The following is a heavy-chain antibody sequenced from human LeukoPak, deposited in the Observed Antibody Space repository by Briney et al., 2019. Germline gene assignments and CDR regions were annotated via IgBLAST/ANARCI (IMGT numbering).Heavy chain of an antibody. Sequence: ASVKVSCKASGYTFTSHVIKWVRQAPGQGLESRGWINPNTGNPTYAQGFTGRFVFSLDTSLSKAYLQISSLKAEDSAVYYCARAYQPLGGLSFPDYWGQGTLVTVSS. V-gene: IGHV7-4-1*02. CDR2: INPNTGNP. J-gene: IGHJ4*02. D-gene: IGHD3-16*02. CDR1: GYTFTSHV. CDR3: ARAYQPLGGLSFPDY.